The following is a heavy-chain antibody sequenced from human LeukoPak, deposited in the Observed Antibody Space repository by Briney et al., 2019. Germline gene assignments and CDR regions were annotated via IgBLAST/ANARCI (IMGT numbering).Heavy chain of an antibody. V-gene: IGHV3-30*02. D-gene: IGHD6-19*01. CDR1: GFTFSSYG. CDR2: IRYDGSNR. Sequence: PGGSLRLSCAASGFTFSSYGMHWVRQAPGKGLEWVAFIRYDGSNRYYADSVKGRFTISRDNSKNTLYLQMNSLRAEDTAVYYCAKGWGNEQWLGKLEDYWGQGTLVTVSP. CDR3: AKGWGNEQWLGKLEDY. J-gene: IGHJ4*02.